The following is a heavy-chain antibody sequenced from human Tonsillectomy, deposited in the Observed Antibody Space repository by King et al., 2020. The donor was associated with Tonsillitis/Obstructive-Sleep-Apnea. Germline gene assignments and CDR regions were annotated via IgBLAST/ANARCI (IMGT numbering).Heavy chain of an antibody. CDR2: ISYDGSNK. D-gene: IGHD3-3*01. CDR1: GFTFSSYA. J-gene: IGHJ4*02. CDR3: ARGTDYDFWSGFDY. V-gene: IGHV3-30*04. Sequence: VQRVESGGGVVQPGRSLRLSCAASGFTFSSYAMHWVRQAPGKGREWVAVISYDGSNKYYADSVKGRFTISRDNSKNTLYLQMNSLRAEDTAVYYCARGTDYDFWSGFDYWGQGTLVTVSS.